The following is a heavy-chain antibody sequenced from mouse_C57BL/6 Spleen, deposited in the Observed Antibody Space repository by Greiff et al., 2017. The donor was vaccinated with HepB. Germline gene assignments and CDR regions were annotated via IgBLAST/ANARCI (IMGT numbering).Heavy chain of an antibody. CDR1: GFSLTSYG. J-gene: IGHJ4*01. CDR2: IWSGGST. CDR3: ARLLYYAMDY. Sequence: VKLEESGPGLVQPSQSLSITCPVSGFSLTSYGVHWVRQSPGKGLEWLGVIWSGGSTDYNAAFISRLSISKDNSKSQVFYKMNSLQADDTSIYYCARLLYYAMDYWGQGTSLTVSS. D-gene: IGHD2-1*01. V-gene: IGHV2-2*01.